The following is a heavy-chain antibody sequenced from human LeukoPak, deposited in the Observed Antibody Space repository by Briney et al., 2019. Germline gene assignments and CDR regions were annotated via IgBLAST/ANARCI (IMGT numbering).Heavy chain of an antibody. D-gene: IGHD6-19*01. CDR2: MNPNSGNT. Sequence: GASVKVSCKASGYTFTSYDINWVRQATGQGLEWMGWMNPNSGNTGYAQKFQGRVNITRNTSISTAYMELSSLRSEDTAVYYCARASIAVEFDPWGQGTLVTVSS. CDR1: GYTFTSYD. V-gene: IGHV1-8*01. J-gene: IGHJ5*02. CDR3: ARASIAVEFDP.